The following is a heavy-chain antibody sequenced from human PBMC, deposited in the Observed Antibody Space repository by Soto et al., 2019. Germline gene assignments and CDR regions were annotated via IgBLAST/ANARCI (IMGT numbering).Heavy chain of an antibody. CDR2: IKSKTDGGTT. J-gene: IGHJ6*02. CDR1: GFTFSNAW. CDR3: TTTFLYYYGMDV. Sequence: GGSLRLSCAASGFTFSNAWMSWVRQAPGKGLEWVGRIKSKTDGGTTDYAAPVKGRFTISRDDSKNTLYLQMNSLKTEDTAVYYCTTTFLYYYGMDVWGQGTTVTVSS. D-gene: IGHD2-21*01. V-gene: IGHV3-15*01.